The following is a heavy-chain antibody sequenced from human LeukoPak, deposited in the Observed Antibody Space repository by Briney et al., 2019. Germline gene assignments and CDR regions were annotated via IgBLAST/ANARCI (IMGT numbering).Heavy chain of an antibody. J-gene: IGHJ4*02. CDR3: ATGGGSYKFDY. CDR1: GYTFTSYD. Sequence: ASVKVSCKASGYTFTSYDINWVRQATGQGLEWMGWMNPNSGDTGYAEKFQGRVTITADTSTDTAYMELSSLRSEDTAVYYCATGGGSYKFDYWGQGTLVTVSS. D-gene: IGHD1-26*01. CDR2: MNPNSGDT. V-gene: IGHV1-8*02.